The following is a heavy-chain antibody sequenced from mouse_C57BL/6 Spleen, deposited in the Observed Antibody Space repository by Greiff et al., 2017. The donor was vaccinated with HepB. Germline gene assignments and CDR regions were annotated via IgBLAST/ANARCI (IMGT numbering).Heavy chain of an antibody. V-gene: IGHV7-1*01. J-gene: IGHJ4*01. CDR1: GFTFSDFY. D-gene: IGHD1-1*01. CDR2: SRNKANDYTT. CDR3: ARDAGYYGSRSYAMDY. Sequence: EVKLVESGGGLVQSGRSLRLSCATSGFTFSDFYMEWVRQAPGKGLEWIAASRNKANDYTTEYSASVKGRFIVSRDTSQSILYLQMNALRAEDTAMYYCARDAGYYGSRSYAMDYWGQGTSVTVSS.